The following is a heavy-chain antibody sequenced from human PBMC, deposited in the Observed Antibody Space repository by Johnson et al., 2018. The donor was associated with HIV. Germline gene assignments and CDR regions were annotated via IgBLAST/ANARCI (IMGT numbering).Heavy chain of an antibody. J-gene: IGHJ3*02. CDR2: ISWNSGST. V-gene: IGHV3-9*01. Sequence: VQLVESGGGLVQPGRSLRLSCAASGFTFDDYAMHWVRQAPGKGLEWVSSISWNSGSTYYADSVKGRFTISRDNSKNTLYLQMNGLRAEDTAVYYCASTNRGATVGPLGAFDIWGQGTMVSVSS. CDR3: ASTNRGATVGPLGAFDI. CDR1: GFTFDDYA. D-gene: IGHD2-8*01.